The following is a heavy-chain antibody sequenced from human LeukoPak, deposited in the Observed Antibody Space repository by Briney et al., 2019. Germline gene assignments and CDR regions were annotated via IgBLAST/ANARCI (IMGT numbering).Heavy chain of an antibody. CDR3: ARGRGGYSGYDLYYFDY. D-gene: IGHD5-12*01. CDR1: GYTFTSYD. CDR2: MNPNSGYT. J-gene: IGHJ4*02. V-gene: IGHV1-8*01. Sequence: ASVKVSCKASGYTFTSYDINWVRQATGQGLEWMGWMNPNSGYTDYAQKFQGGVTMTWNTSISTAYMELSSLRFEDTAVYYCARGRGGYSGYDLYYFDYWGQGTLVTVSS.